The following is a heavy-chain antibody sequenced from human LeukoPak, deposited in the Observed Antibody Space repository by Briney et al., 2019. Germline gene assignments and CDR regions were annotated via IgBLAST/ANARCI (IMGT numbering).Heavy chain of an antibody. CDR3: TTYRYSYDVNGYSYFDY. Sequence: GGSLRLSCTASGFSFSNAWMTWVRQAPGKGLEWVGRIISRTSGGATDYAAPVRGRFTISRDDSQNTLYLQMNSLKTEDTAVYYCTTYRYSYDVNGYSYFDYWGQGTPVTVSS. CDR1: GFSFSNAW. V-gene: IGHV3-15*01. D-gene: IGHD3-22*01. CDR2: IISRTSGGAT. J-gene: IGHJ4*02.